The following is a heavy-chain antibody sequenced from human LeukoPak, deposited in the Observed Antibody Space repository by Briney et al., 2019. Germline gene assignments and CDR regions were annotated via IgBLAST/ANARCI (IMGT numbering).Heavy chain of an antibody. CDR2: IYPGDSDT. CDR1: GYSFTSYW. J-gene: IGHJ3*02. CDR3: ARRPYDYAFDI. V-gene: IGHV5-51*01. D-gene: IGHD3-22*01. Sequence: KDGESLKISCKGSGYSFTSYWIGWVRQMPGIGLEWMGIIYPGDSDTRYSPSFQGQVTISADKSISTAYLQWSSLKASDTAMYYSARRPYDYAFDIWGQGTMVTVSS.